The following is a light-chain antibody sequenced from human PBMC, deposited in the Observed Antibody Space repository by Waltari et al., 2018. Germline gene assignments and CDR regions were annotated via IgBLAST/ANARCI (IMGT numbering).Light chain of an antibody. CDR3: QQYGSSPT. V-gene: IGKV3-20*01. J-gene: IGKJ2*01. CDR1: QTISNY. Sequence: EIVLTQSPDTLSLSPGERATLSCRASQTISNYLAWYQQKPGQAPRLLIYDAASRAIGIPDRFSGSGSGTDFTLTISRLEPEDFAMYYCQQYGSSPTFGQGTKLEIK. CDR2: DAA.